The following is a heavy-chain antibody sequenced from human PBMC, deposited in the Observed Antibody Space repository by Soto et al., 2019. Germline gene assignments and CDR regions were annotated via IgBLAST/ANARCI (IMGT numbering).Heavy chain of an antibody. J-gene: IGHJ6*02. D-gene: IGHD6-13*01. V-gene: IGHV5-51*01. CDR3: ARTSAAGKYYDGMDV. Sequence: GESLKISCKGSGYSFISYWIGWVRQMPGKGLEWMGIIYPGDSDTRYSPSFQGQVTISADKSIGTAYLQWSSLKASDTAMYYCARTSAAGKYYDGMDVWGHGTTVTVSS. CDR2: IYPGDSDT. CDR1: GYSFISYW.